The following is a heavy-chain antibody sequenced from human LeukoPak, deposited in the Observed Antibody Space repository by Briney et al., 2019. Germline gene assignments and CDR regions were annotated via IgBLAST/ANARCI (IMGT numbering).Heavy chain of an antibody. V-gene: IGHV3-21*01. CDR3: PTGWVGELTGPGS. CDR1: GFTFSSYS. J-gene: IGHJ5*02. D-gene: IGHD3-10*01. CDR2: ISSSSSYI. Sequence: GGSLRLSCAASGFTFSSYSMNWVRQAPGKGLEWVSSISSSSSYIYYADSVKGRFTISRDNAKNSLYLQMNSLRAEDTAVYYCPTGWVGELTGPGSWGQGTRGTGYS.